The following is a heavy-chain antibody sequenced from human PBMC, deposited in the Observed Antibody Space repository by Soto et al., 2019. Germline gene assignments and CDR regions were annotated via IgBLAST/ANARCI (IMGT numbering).Heavy chain of an antibody. CDR2: ISAYNGNT. CDR1: GYTFTSYG. Sequence: QVQLVQSGAEVKKPGASVKVSCKASGYTFTSYGISWVRQAPGQGLEWMGWISAYNGNTNYAQKLQGRVTMTTDTCTRTAYREMRSLRSDDTAVYYCARNKGDGSGSQYGYWGQGTLVTVSS. V-gene: IGHV1-18*01. CDR3: ARNKGDGSGSQYGY. D-gene: IGHD3-10*01. J-gene: IGHJ4*02.